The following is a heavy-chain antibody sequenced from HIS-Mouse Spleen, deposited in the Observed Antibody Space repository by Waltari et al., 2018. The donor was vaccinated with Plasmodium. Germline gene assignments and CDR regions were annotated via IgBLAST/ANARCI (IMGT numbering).Heavy chain of an antibody. V-gene: IGHV3-7*01. CDR2: IKQDGSGK. J-gene: IGHJ2*01. Sequence: EVQLVESGGGLVQTGGSLRLSCSALCFTFCSYWLSWVRQDPGKGLYGVANIKQDGSGKYDVDSGKGRFTISRDNAKNSLYLQMNSLRAEDTAVYYCASSWYWYFDLWGRGTLVTVSS. CDR1: CFTFCSYW. D-gene: IGHD6-13*01. CDR3: ASSWYWYFDL.